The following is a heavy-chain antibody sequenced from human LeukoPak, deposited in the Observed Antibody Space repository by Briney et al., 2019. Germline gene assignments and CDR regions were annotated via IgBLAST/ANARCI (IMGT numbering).Heavy chain of an antibody. CDR2: IYHSGST. Sequence: SETLSLTCTISGYSISSGYYWGWIRQPPGKGLEWIGSIYHSGSTYYNPSLKSRVTISLDTSESQFSLKLSSVTAADTAVYYCARDLYSSGWGYFDYWGQGTLVTVSS. V-gene: IGHV4-38-2*02. CDR3: ARDLYSSGWGYFDY. CDR1: GYSISSGYY. J-gene: IGHJ4*02. D-gene: IGHD6-19*01.